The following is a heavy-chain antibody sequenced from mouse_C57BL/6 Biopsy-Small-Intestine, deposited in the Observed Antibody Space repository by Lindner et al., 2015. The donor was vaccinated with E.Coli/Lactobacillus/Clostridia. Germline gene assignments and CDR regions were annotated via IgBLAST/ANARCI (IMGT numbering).Heavy chain of an antibody. Sequence: GKFKGKATLTADQSSSTAYMQLSSLTSEDSAVYFCARNLYGTNYGYFDVWGTGTTVTVSS. J-gene: IGHJ1*03. CDR3: ARNLYGTNYGYFDV. V-gene: IGHV1-80*01. D-gene: IGHD1-1*01.